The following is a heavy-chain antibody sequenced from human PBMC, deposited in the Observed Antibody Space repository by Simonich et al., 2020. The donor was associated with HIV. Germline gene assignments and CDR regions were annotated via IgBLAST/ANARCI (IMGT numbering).Heavy chain of an antibody. CDR3: ATHGPGSSSSALDI. Sequence: QVQLVQSGAEVKKPGASVKVSCKASGYTFTDYYIHWGRQAPGQGLEWLGRISPNNGGTDYPQNFQGRVTMTRDTSISTAYLGLSRLRFDDTAVYYCATHGPGSSSSALDIWGQGTTVTVSS. CDR1: GYTFTDYY. J-gene: IGHJ3*02. V-gene: IGHV1-2*06. CDR2: ISPNNGGT. D-gene: IGHD6-6*01.